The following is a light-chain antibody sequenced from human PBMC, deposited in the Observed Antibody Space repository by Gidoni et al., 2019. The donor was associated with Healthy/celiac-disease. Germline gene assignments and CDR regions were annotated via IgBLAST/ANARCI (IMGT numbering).Light chain of an antibody. J-gene: IGKJ4*01. CDR3: QQYYSTLLT. CDR2: WVS. CDR1: QSVLYSSNNKNY. Sequence: MTQSPDSLAVSLGERATINCKSSQSVLYSSNNKNYLAWYQQKPGQPPKLLIYWVSTRESGVPDRFSGSGSGTDFTLTISSLQAEDVAVYYCQQYYSTLLTFGGGTKVEIK. V-gene: IGKV4-1*01.